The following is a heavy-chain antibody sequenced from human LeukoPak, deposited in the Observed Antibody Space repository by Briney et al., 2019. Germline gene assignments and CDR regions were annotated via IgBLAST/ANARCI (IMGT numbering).Heavy chain of an antibody. Sequence: PSETLSLTCTVSGGSISSYYWSWIRQPPGKGLEWIGYIYYSGSTNYNPSLKSRVTISVDTSKNQFSLKLSSVTAADTAVYYCARGGQWPIPTDYWGQGTLVTVSS. CDR1: GGSISSYY. CDR2: IYYSGST. D-gene: IGHD6-19*01. V-gene: IGHV4-59*01. J-gene: IGHJ4*02. CDR3: ARGGQWPIPTDY.